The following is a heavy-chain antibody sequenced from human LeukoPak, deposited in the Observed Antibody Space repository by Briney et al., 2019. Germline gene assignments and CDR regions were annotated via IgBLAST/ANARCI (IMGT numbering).Heavy chain of an antibody. CDR1: GXSFSRNTYS. CDR2: IYYTGRT. D-gene: IGHD1-26*01. J-gene: IGHJ3*02. CDR3: ARRGSMGGCFVGAFDI. V-gene: IGHV4-39*01. Sequence: SETLSLTCTVSGXSFSRNTYSWGWIRQPPGKGLEWIGSIYYTGRTFYNPSLKSRVTISVDTSKNQFSLKLSSVTAADTAVYYCARRGSMGGCFVGAFDIWGQGTLVTVSS.